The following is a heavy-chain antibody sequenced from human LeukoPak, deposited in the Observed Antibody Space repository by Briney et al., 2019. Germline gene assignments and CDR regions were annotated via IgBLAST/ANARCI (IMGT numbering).Heavy chain of an antibody. CDR1: GFTFSSYE. Sequence: GGSLRLSCAASGFTFSSYEMNWVRQAPGKGLEWVSAITNSGGGTYYADSVKGRFTISRDNSKNTLYLQMNSLKAEDTAVYYCVKFVGAKGYWGQGTLVTVSS. D-gene: IGHD1-26*01. CDR3: VKFVGAKGY. V-gene: IGHV3-23*01. CDR2: ITNSGGGT. J-gene: IGHJ4*02.